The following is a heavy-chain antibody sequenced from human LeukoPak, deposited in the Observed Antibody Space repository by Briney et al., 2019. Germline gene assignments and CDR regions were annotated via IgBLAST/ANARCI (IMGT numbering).Heavy chain of an antibody. J-gene: IGHJ4*02. D-gene: IGHD3-22*01. Sequence: GALRLSFGASGFTFRSYCLQWVRQAPGKGLGGGAGISTDGSNEHYADSVKGRFTISRDNSKNMLSLQINSLRVEDTAVYYCAKVEYYQSSGYLDFWGQGTLVTVSS. CDR3: AKVEYYQSSGYLDF. V-gene: IGHV3-30*18. CDR2: ISTDGSNE. CDR1: GFTFRSYC.